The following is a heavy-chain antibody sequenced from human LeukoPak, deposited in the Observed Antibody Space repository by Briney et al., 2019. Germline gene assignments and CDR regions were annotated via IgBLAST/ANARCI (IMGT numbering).Heavy chain of an antibody. D-gene: IGHD3-10*01. V-gene: IGHV3-30*04. Sequence: GRSLRLSCAASGFTFSSYAMHWVRQAPGKGLERVAVISYDGSNKYYADSVKGRFTISRDNSKNTLYLQMNSLRAEDTAVYYCARGDYYGSGSYYSVFDYWGQGTLVTVSS. CDR1: GFTFSSYA. CDR3: ARGDYYGSGSYYSVFDY. CDR2: ISYDGSNK. J-gene: IGHJ4*02.